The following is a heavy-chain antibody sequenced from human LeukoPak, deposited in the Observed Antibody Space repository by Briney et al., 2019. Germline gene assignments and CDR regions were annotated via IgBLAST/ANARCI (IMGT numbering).Heavy chain of an antibody. CDR1: GYSISSGYY. D-gene: IGHD3-10*01. J-gene: IGHJ4*02. CDR3: ARDGYYYGSGSYPVDY. Sequence: SETLSLTCSVSGYSISSGYYWGWIRQPPGKGLEWIGSIYHSGSTYYNPSLKSRVTISVDTSKNQFSLKLRSVTAADTAVYYCARDGYYYGSGSYPVDYWGQGTLVTVSS. CDR2: IYHSGST. V-gene: IGHV4-38-2*02.